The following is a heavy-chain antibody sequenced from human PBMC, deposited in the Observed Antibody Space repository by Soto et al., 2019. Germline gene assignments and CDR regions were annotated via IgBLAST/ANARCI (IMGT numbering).Heavy chain of an antibody. V-gene: IGHV4-39*01. D-gene: IGHD3-10*01. J-gene: IGHJ6*02. CDR1: GGSISSSSYY. CDR2: IYYSGST. CDR3: ARHYGGSGSYYYYYYGMDV. Sequence: SETLSLTCTVSGGSISSSSYYWGWIRQPPGKGLEWIGSIYYSGSTYYNPSLKSRVTISVDTSKNQFSLKLSSVTAADTAAYYCARHYGGSGSYYYYYYGMDVWGQGTTVTVSS.